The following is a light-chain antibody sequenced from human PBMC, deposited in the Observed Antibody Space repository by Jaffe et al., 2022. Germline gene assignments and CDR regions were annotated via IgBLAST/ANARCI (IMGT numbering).Light chain of an antibody. CDR1: QTISIY. Sequence: DIQMTQSPSSLFASVGDRVTITCRASQTISIYLNWFQQKSGKAPKVLIYTASNLESGVPPRFSGSGSGTDFTLTINNLQPEDSATYFCQQSYVSPYTFG. CDR2: TAS. V-gene: IGKV1-39*01. CDR3: QQSYVSPYT. J-gene: IGKJ2*01.